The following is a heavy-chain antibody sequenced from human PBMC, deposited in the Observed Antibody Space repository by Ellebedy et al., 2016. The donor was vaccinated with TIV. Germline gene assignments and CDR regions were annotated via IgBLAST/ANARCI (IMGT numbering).Heavy chain of an antibody. J-gene: IGHJ5*02. D-gene: IGHD1-14*01. CDR2: ISSSGSTI. Sequence: GESLKISCAASGFTFSDYYMSWIRQAPGKGLEWVSYISSSGSTIYYADSVKGRFTISRDNAKNSLYLQMNSLRAEDTAVYYCARDGNPSVLGLNWFDPWGQGTLVTVSS. V-gene: IGHV3-11*01. CDR1: GFTFSDYY. CDR3: ARDGNPSVLGLNWFDP.